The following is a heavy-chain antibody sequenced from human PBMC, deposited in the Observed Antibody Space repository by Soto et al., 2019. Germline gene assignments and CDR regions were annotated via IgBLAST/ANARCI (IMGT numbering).Heavy chain of an antibody. CDR2: IYHSGST. V-gene: IGHV4-30-2*01. J-gene: IGHJ4*02. CDR1: GGSISSGGYS. Sequence: QLQLQESGSGLVKPSQTLSLTCAVSGGSISSGGYSWSWIRQPPGKGLEWIGYIYHSGSTYYNPSLKSRVTISVDRSKNQFSLKLSSVTAADRAVYYCARAGLDSVSKSHFDYWGQGTLVTVSS. D-gene: IGHD2-15*01. CDR3: ARAGLDSVSKSHFDY.